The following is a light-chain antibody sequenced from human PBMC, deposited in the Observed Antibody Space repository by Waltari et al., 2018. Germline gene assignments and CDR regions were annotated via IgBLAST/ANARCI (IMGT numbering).Light chain of an antibody. CDR1: QSIDNW. CDR2: KTS. V-gene: IGKV1-5*03. J-gene: IGKJ1*01. Sequence: DIQMTQSPSTLSASVGDRVSMTCRTSQSIDNWLAWYQQKPGKAPKLLIAKTSLLESGVPSRFSGSGSGTEFNLTINTLQPDDFATYYCQQYDNSWTFGQGTKVEIK. CDR3: QQYDNSWT.